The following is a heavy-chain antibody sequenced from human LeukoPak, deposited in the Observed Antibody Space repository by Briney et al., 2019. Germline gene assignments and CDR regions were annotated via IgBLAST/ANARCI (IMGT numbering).Heavy chain of an antibody. CDR3: VREVGRPKTFYFDS. D-gene: IGHD3-16*01. CDR2: ISEAI. Sequence: GGSLRLSCIASGFVFSRDNMNWVRWAPGKGLEWVAHISEAIYYADSVQGRFTISRDNAKNSLYLQMSNLRAEDTAMYYCVREVGRPKTFYFDSWGRGTPVTVSS. J-gene: IGHJ4*02. V-gene: IGHV3-48*04. CDR1: GFVFSRDN.